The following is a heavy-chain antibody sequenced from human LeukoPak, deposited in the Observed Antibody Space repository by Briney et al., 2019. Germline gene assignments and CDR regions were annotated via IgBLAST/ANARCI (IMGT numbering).Heavy chain of an antibody. CDR1: GFTFGSYA. CDR2: ISGSGGST. D-gene: IGHD1-7*01. J-gene: IGHJ4*02. Sequence: GGSLRLSCAASGFTFGSYAMNWVRQAPGKWLEWVSTISGSGGSTYYADSVKGRFTISRDNAKNTLDLQMNSLRAEDTAVYYCARGGWGTAIDYWAQGTLVTVSS. V-gene: IGHV3-23*01. CDR3: ARGGWGTAIDY.